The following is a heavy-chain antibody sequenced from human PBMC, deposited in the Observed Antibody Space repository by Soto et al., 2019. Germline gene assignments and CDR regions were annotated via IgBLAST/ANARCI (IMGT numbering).Heavy chain of an antibody. CDR2: IYSGGST. J-gene: IGHJ4*02. CDR1: GFTVSSNY. V-gene: IGHV3-53*01. D-gene: IGHD3-22*01. Sequence: PRGSLRLSCSASGFTVSSNYMSWVRQAPGKGLEWVSVIYSGGSTYYADSVKGRFTISRDNSKNTLYLQMNSLRAEDTAVYYCAMYYYDSSGYYPNDYWGQGTLVTVSS. CDR3: AMYYYDSSGYYPNDY.